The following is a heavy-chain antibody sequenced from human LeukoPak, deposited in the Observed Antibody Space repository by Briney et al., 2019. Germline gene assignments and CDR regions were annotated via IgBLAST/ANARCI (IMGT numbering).Heavy chain of an antibody. CDR2: ISSSSTYK. V-gene: IGHV3-21*01. CDR1: GFSFSSYS. J-gene: IGHJ4*02. Sequence: GGSLRLSCAASGFSFSSYSMSWVRQGPGKGLEWVSSISSSSTYKYYAGSVKGRFTISRDNAKNSLYLQMNSLRAEDTALYYCARGRYSGSYLLDYWGQGTLVTVSS. D-gene: IGHD1-26*01. CDR3: ARGRYSGSYLLDY.